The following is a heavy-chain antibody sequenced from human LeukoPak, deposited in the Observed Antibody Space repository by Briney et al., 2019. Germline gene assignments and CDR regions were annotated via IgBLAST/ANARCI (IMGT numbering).Heavy chain of an antibody. J-gene: IGHJ4*02. V-gene: IGHV4-34*01. CDR1: GGSFSGYY. D-gene: IGHD6-13*01. Sequence: PSETLSLTCAVYGGSFSGYYWSWIRQPPGKGLEWIREINHSGSTNYNPSLKSRVTISVDTSKNQFSLKLSSVTAADTAVYYCAREGIAAAVDYWGQGTLVTVSS. CDR2: INHSGST. CDR3: AREGIAAAVDY.